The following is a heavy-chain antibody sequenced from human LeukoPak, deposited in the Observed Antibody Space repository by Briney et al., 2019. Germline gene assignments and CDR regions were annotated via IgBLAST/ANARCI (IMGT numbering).Heavy chain of an antibody. CDR3: ARWGEPFGGDY. J-gene: IGHJ4*02. CDR2: ISVNNGDT. Sequence: ASVKVSCKASGYTFTNYGISWVRQAPGQGLEWMGWISVNNGDTNYAQKLQGRVTMTTDTSTSTAYMELRSLRSDDTAVYYCARWGEPFGGDYWGQGTLVTVSS. D-gene: IGHD3-16*01. V-gene: IGHV1-18*01. CDR1: GYTFTNYG.